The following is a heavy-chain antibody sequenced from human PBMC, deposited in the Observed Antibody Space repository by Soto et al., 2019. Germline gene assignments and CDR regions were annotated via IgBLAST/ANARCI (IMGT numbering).Heavy chain of an antibody. J-gene: IGHJ3*02. Sequence: SSETLSLTCTVSGGSISSYYWSWIRQPPGKGLEWIGYIYYSGSTNYNPSLKSRVTMSVVTSKNQFSLKLSSVAAADTAIYYCARDLRIAAAGNAFDIWGQGTMVTVSS. CDR2: IYYSGST. V-gene: IGHV4-59*01. CDR1: GGSISSYY. CDR3: ARDLRIAAAGNAFDI. D-gene: IGHD6-13*01.